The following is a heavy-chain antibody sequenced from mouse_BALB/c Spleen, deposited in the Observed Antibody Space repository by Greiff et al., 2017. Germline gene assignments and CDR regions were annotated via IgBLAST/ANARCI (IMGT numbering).Heavy chain of an antibody. V-gene: IGHV1-20*02. Sequence: VHVKQSGPELVKPGASVKISCKASGYSFTGYFMNWVMQSHGKSLEWIGRINPYNGDTFYNQKFKGKATLTVDKSSSTAHMELRSLASEDSAVYYCARGYYGNYYFDYWGQGTTLTVSS. CDR1: GYSFTGYF. J-gene: IGHJ2*01. D-gene: IGHD2-1*01. CDR3: ARGYYGNYYFDY. CDR2: INPYNGDT.